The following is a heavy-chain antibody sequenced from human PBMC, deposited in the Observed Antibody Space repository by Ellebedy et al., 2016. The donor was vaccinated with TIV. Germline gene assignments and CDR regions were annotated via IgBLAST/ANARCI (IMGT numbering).Heavy chain of an antibody. Sequence: GGSLRLSCAASGFTFGSFAMHWVRQAPGKGLEWLSVISGGGDNTYHADSVKGRFTIIRANSKNTLYLQMDRLRAEDTAVYYCAKGTSSGFNYDRVGCEYWGQGTLVTVSS. CDR2: ISGGGDNT. CDR1: GFTFGSFA. CDR3: AKGTSSGFNYDRVGCEY. D-gene: IGHD3-22*01. J-gene: IGHJ4*02. V-gene: IGHV3-23*01.